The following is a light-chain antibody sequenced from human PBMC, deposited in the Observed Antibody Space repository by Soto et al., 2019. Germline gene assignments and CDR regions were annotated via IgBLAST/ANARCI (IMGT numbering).Light chain of an antibody. V-gene: IGKV3-11*01. J-gene: IGKJ5*01. CDR1: QSISTN. CDR3: QQRSNWPIT. Sequence: EMVMTQSPATLSVSPGERATLSCRARQSISTNLAWYQQKPGQAPRLLISGASTRATGIPARFSGSGSGTDFTLTISSLEPEDFAVYYCQQRSNWPITFGQGTRLEIK. CDR2: GAS.